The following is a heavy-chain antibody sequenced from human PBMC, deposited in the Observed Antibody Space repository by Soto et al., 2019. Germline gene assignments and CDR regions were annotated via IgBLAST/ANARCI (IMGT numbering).Heavy chain of an antibody. CDR2: ISAYNGNI. V-gene: IGHV1-18*01. D-gene: IGHD4-17*01. Sequence: QVPLVQSGAEVKKPGASVKVSCKAPGYIFPSCTISWVRQAPGQGLEWMGWISAYNGNIKDAQKFQGRFTMTTDTSTSTAYMELRSLTPDDTAMYYCAIANYGDNDYWGQGTLVTVSS. CDR3: AIANYGDNDY. J-gene: IGHJ4*02. CDR1: GYIFPSCT.